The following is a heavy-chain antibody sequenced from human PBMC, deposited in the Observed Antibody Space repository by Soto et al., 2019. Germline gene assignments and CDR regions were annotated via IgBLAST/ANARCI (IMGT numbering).Heavy chain of an antibody. CDR2: ISDDGGNG. V-gene: IGHV3-30*18. D-gene: IGHD6-19*01. CDR1: GFNFSNYG. Sequence: QVQLVESGGGVVQPGRSLRLSCTASGFNFSNYGMHWVRQAPGKGLEWVAVISDDGGNGHYADSVKGRLTISRDNSKNTLYLQLTSLRSEDTAVYYCAKDAGMLGWAQWGQGPLVTVSS. J-gene: IGHJ4*02. CDR3: AKDAGMLGWAQ.